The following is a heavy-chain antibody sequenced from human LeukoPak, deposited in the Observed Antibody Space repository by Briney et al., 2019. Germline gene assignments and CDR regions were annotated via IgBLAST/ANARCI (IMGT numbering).Heavy chain of an antibody. V-gene: IGHV3-30*19. CDR3: VRERWGDAFDM. J-gene: IGHJ3*02. CDR1: GFSFSSYG. D-gene: IGHD3-16*01. Sequence: GGSLRLSCAASGFSFSSYGMHWVRQAPGKGLEWVSFIPYDGSNEFYADSVKGRLTISRDNSKNTLYLQMTSLRAEDTAVYYCVRERWGDAFDMWGQGTMVTVSS. CDR2: IPYDGSNE.